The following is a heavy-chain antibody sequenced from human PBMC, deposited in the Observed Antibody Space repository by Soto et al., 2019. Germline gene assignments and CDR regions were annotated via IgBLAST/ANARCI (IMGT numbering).Heavy chain of an antibody. CDR2: ISYDGSNK. J-gene: IGHJ3*02. Sequence: QVQLVESGGGVVQPGRSLRLSCAASGFTFSSYGMHWVRQAPGKGLEWVAVISYDGSNKYYADSVKGRFTISRDNSKNTLYLQMNSLRAEDTAVYYCAKAGKYSSSWRAFDIWGQGTMVTVSS. V-gene: IGHV3-30*18. CDR1: GFTFSSYG. D-gene: IGHD6-13*01. CDR3: AKAGKYSSSWRAFDI.